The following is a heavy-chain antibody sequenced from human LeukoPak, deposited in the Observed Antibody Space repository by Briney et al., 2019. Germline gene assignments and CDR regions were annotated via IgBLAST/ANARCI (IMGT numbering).Heavy chain of an antibody. J-gene: IGHJ4*02. Sequence: SETLSLTRAVYGGSFSGYYWSWIRQPPGKGLEWIREINHSGSTNYNPSLKSRVTISVDTSKNQFSLKLSSVTAADTAVYYCASVRIVGATRYFDYWGQGTLVTVSS. V-gene: IGHV4-34*01. CDR1: GGSFSGYY. CDR3: ASVRIVGATRYFDY. CDR2: INHSGST. D-gene: IGHD1-26*01.